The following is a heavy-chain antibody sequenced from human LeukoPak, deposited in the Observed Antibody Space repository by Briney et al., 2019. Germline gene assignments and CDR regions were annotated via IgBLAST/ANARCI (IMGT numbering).Heavy chain of an antibody. CDR2: IYTSGST. Sequence: PSETLSLTCTVSGGSNSRGSYFWSSIRQPAEKGLEWIGRIYTSGSTSYNPSLKSRVTISLDTSKNQFSLRLSSVTAADTAVYYCARNIGLYGGPGGYFYYMDVWGKGSTVTVSS. CDR3: ARNIGLYGGPGGYFYYMDV. D-gene: IGHD4-23*01. CDR1: GGSNSRGSYF. V-gene: IGHV4-61*02. J-gene: IGHJ6*03.